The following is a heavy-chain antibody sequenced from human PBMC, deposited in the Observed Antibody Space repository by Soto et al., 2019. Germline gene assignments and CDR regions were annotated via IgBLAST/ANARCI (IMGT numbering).Heavy chain of an antibody. CDR2: IYYSGST. CDR3: ARDGESSGYLYYYGMDV. J-gene: IGHJ6*02. Sequence: SETLSLTCTVSGGSISSYYWSWIRQPPGKGLEWIGYIYYSGSTNYNPSLKSRVTISVDTSKNQFSLKLSSVTAADTAVYYCARDGESSGYLYYYGMDVWGQGTTVTVSS. D-gene: IGHD3-22*01. CDR1: GGSISSYY. V-gene: IGHV4-59*01.